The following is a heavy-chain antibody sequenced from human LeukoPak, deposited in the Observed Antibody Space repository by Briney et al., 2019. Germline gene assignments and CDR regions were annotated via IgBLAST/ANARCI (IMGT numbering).Heavy chain of an antibody. CDR1: GYTFTSYG. CDR2: ISAYNGNT. D-gene: IGHD6-19*01. Sequence: ASVKVSCKASGYTFTSYGISWVRQAPGQGLEWMGWISAYNGNTNYAQKLQGRVTMTTDTSTSTAYMELRSLRSDDTAVYYCARDRRGWYGGGPLCYFDYWGQGTLVTVSS. V-gene: IGHV1-18*04. CDR3: ARDRRGWYGGGPLCYFDY. J-gene: IGHJ4*02.